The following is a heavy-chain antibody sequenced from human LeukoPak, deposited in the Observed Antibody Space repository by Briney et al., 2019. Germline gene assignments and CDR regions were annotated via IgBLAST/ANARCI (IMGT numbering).Heavy chain of an antibody. Sequence: PGGSLRLSCAASEFSVGSNYMTWVRQAPGKGLEWVSLIYSGGSTYYADSVKGRFTISRDNSKNTLYLQMNSLRAEDTAVYYCARGRSSSSRWTPFDYWGQGTLVTVSS. J-gene: IGHJ4*02. V-gene: IGHV3-66*01. CDR1: EFSVGSNY. CDR3: ARGRSSSSRWTPFDY. D-gene: IGHD6-13*01. CDR2: IYSGGST.